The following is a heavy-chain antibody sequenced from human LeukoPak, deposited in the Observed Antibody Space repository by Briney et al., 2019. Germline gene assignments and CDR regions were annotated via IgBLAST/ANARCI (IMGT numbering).Heavy chain of an antibody. D-gene: IGHD2-2*01. Sequence: PSETQSLTCAVYGGSFTGYYWTWIRQPPGKGLEWIGEINHSGSTHYNPSLKSRVTISVDTSKNQFSLKVSSVTAADTAVYYCARVGCSSSSCNVSYYYHYYYMDVWGKGTTVTVSS. CDR2: INHSGST. CDR1: GGSFTGYY. CDR3: ARVGCSSSSCNVSYYYHYYYMDV. V-gene: IGHV4-34*01. J-gene: IGHJ6*03.